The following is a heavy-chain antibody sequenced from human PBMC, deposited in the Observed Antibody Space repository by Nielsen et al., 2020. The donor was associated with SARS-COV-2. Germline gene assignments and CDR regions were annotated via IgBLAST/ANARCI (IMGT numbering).Heavy chain of an antibody. Sequence: GESLKISCAAAGFTFNIYGMSWVRQAPGKGLEWVSGISSSGGSTYYADSVKGRFTISRDNSKSTFYLHMNSLRAEDTAVYYCAKDGRYRPIDYWGQGTLVTVSS. V-gene: IGHV3-23*01. J-gene: IGHJ4*02. CDR1: GFTFNIYG. CDR2: ISSSGGST. CDR3: AKDGRYRPIDY. D-gene: IGHD5-18*01.